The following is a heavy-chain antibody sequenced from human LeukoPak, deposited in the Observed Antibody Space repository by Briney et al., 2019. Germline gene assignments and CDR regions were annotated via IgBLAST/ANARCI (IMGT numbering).Heavy chain of an antibody. Sequence: ASVKVSCRASGYTFTGYYIHWVRQAPGQGPEWMGWINPNSGDTNYAQKFQGRVTMTRDTSISTAYMELSRLRSDDTAVYNCARGAPVAQTGFYYFDNWGQGTLIIVSS. J-gene: IGHJ4*02. D-gene: IGHD6-19*01. CDR2: INPNSGDT. CDR3: ARGAPVAQTGFYYFDN. V-gene: IGHV1-2*02. CDR1: GYTFTGYY.